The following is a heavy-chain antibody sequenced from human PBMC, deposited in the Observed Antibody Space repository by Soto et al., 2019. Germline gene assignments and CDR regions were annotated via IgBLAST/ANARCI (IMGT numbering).Heavy chain of an antibody. V-gene: IGHV3-21*01. D-gene: IGHD2-2*02. J-gene: IGHJ6*02. CDR1: GFTFSSYS. CDR2: ISSSSSYI. CDR3: ARQLPTAIRGGHYYSYGMDV. Sequence: GGSLRLSCAASGFTFSSYSMNWVRQAPGKGLEWVSSISSSSSYIYYADSVKGRFTISRDNAKNTLYLQMNSLRAEDTAVYYCARQLPTAIRGGHYYSYGMDVWGQGTTVTVSS.